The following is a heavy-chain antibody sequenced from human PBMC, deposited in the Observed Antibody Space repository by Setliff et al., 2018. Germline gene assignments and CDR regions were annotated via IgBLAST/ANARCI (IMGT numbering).Heavy chain of an antibody. D-gene: IGHD1-26*01. CDR1: GFSFSTYT. J-gene: IGHJ4*02. CDR3: VRDVAGGSHATYFDY. V-gene: IGHV3-30-3*01. Sequence: GGSLRLSCAASGFSFSTYTMHWVRQAPGKGLEWVAVIGGDGVTTYYADAVKGRSTISRDNSRNTLSLQLNSLRVEDTAVYYCVRDVAGGSHATYFDYWGQGTLVTVSS. CDR2: IGGDGVTT.